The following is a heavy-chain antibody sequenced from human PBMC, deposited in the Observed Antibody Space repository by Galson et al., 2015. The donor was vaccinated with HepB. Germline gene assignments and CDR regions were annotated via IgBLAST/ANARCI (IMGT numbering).Heavy chain of an antibody. V-gene: IGHV1-69*04. D-gene: IGHD3-9*01. CDR2: IIPILGIA. J-gene: IGHJ5*02. CDR3: ARYADFDWLSNWFDP. CDR1: GGTFSSYA. Sequence: SVKVSCKASGGTFSSYAISWVRQAPGQGLEWMGRIIPILGIANYAQKFQGRVTITRNTSISTAYMELSSLRSEDTAVYYCARYADFDWLSNWFDPWGQGTLVTVSS.